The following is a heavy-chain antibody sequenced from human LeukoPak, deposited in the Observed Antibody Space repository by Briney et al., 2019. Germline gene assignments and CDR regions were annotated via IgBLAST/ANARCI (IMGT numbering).Heavy chain of an antibody. CDR3: ARLGTYSGNLFDN. D-gene: IGHD1-26*01. Sequence: SETLSLTCTVSGGSVSSDSNYWVWVRQPPGKGLEWTGSINYSGTTFYSSSLKSRITLSMDASKNQFSLRLTSVTAADTAVYYCARLGTYSGNLFDNWGQGTLVTVSS. CDR2: INYSGTT. J-gene: IGHJ4*02. CDR1: GGSVSSDSNY. V-gene: IGHV4-39*01.